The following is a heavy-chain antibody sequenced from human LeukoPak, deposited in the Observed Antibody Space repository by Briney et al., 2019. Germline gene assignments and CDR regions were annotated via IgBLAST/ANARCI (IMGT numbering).Heavy chain of an antibody. V-gene: IGHV3-23*01. CDR1: GFTFSNYG. CDR3: AKDFSNLYFGMDV. CDR2: ISGSGGST. Sequence: PGGSLRLSCAASGFTFSNYGMSWLRQAPGKGLEWVSAISGSGGSTYYADSVKGRFTISRDNSKNTLYLQMIILRAEDTAVYYCAKDFSNLYFGMDVWGQGTTVTVSS. J-gene: IGHJ6*02.